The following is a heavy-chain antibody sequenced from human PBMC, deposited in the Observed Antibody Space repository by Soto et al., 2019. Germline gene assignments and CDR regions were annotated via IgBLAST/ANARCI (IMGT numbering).Heavy chain of an antibody. CDR1: GFTFSSYA. J-gene: IGHJ4*02. D-gene: IGHD3-22*01. CDR3: AKDHPSRYYYDSSGYYFPGHFDY. CDR2: ISGSGGST. V-gene: IGHV3-23*01. Sequence: LRLSCAASGFTFSSYAMSWVRQAPGKGLEWVSAISGSGGSTYYADSVKGRFTISRDNSKNTLYLQMNSLRAEDTAVYYCAKDHPSRYYYDSSGYYFPGHFDYWGQGTLVTVSS.